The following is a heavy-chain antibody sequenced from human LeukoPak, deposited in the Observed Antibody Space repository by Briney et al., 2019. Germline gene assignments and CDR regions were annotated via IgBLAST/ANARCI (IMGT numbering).Heavy chain of an antibody. CDR2: ISSTSSNI. V-gene: IGHV3-21*01. CDR3: ARGGYSGYVTFDI. D-gene: IGHD5-12*01. CDR1: RFTFSSYA. J-gene: IGHJ3*02. Sequence: GGFLRLSCVASRFTFSSYAMNWVRQAPGKGLEWVSSISSTSSNIYYADSVKGRFTISRDNAKNSLYLQMNSLRAEDTAVYYCARGGYSGYVTFDIWGQGTMVTVSS.